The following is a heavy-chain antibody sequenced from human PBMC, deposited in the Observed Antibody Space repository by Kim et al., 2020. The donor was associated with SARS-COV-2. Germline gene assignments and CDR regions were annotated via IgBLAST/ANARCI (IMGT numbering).Heavy chain of an antibody. CDR2: IYTSGST. CDR1: GGSISSGSYY. V-gene: IGHV4-61*02. Sequence: SETLSLTCTVSGGSISSGSYYWSWIRQPAGKGLEWIGRIYTSGSTNYNPSLKSRVTISVDTSKNQFSLKLSSVTAADTAVYYCARVHYYDSSGYLYPDAFDIWGQGTMVTVSS. J-gene: IGHJ3*02. D-gene: IGHD3-22*01. CDR3: ARVHYYDSSGYLYPDAFDI.